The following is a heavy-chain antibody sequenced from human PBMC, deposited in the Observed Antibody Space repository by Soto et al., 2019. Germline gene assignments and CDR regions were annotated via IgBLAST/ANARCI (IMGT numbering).Heavy chain of an antibody. CDR2: ISAYNGNT. D-gene: IGHD3-10*01. J-gene: IGHJ5*02. V-gene: IGHV1-18*01. Sequence: ASVKVSCKASGYTFTSYGISWVRQAPGQGLEWMGWISAYNGNTNYAQKLQGRVTMTTDTSTSTAYMELSSLRSEDTAVYYCARDHRITMVRGVLSGWFDPWGKGTLVTVSS. CDR1: GYTFTSYG. CDR3: ARDHRITMVRGVLSGWFDP.